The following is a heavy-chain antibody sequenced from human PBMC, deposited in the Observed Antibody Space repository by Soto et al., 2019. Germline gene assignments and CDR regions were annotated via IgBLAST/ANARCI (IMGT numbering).Heavy chain of an antibody. CDR3: GSWTSGSPYC. Sequence: EVQLVESGGGLVQPGGSLRLSCAASGFTLSDHYMDWGRQAPGKGLEWLGRTRNKANNYITEYATSVKGRFTISRDDSTKSVYLQLNSLKSEDTALYYCGSWTSGSPYCWGQGTLVTVSS. D-gene: IGHD1-26*01. CDR2: TRNKANNYIT. V-gene: IGHV3-72*01. J-gene: IGHJ4*02. CDR1: GFTLSDHY.